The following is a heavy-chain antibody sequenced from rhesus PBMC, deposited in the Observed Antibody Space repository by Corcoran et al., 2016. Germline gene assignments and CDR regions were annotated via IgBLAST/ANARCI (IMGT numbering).Heavy chain of an antibody. Sequence: QVQLQESGPGLVKPSETLSLTCAVSGGSFSSYWWSWIRQPPGKGREWIGECNGKRGSTHSNPSLNSRITISKDASKNQFSLKLSSVTAADTAVYYCTRAVSDYWGQGVLVTVSS. CDR3: TRAVSDY. CDR1: GGSFSSYW. J-gene: IGHJ4*01. V-gene: IGHV4-80*01. CDR2: CNGKRGST.